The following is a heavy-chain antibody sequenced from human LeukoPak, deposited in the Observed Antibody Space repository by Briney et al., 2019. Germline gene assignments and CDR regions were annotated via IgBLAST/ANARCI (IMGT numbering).Heavy chain of an antibody. CDR2: IKRNTDTGTT. V-gene: IGHV3-15*01. J-gene: IGHJ4*02. Sequence: PGGSLRLSCAASGLGFSNAWMGWVRQAPGKGLEWVAHIKRNTDTGTTNYGASVEGRFTVSRDDSKNTLYLQMNSLKIEDTAVYYCTTGDRGWQDYWGQGTLVTVSS. CDR1: GLGFSNAW. D-gene: IGHD6-19*01. CDR3: TTGDRGWQDY.